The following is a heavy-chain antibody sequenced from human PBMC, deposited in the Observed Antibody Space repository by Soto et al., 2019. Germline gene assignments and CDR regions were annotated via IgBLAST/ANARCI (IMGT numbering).Heavy chain of an antibody. CDR3: AAARYYYDSSGPSNDAFDI. D-gene: IGHD3-22*01. V-gene: IGHV1-3*01. CDR1: GYTFTSYA. Sequence: GASVKVSCKASGYTFTSYAMHWVRQAPGQRLEWMGWINAGNGNTKYSQKFQGRVTITRDTSASTAYMELSSLRSEDTAVYYCAAARYYYDSSGPSNDAFDIWGQGTMVTVSS. J-gene: IGHJ3*02. CDR2: INAGNGNT.